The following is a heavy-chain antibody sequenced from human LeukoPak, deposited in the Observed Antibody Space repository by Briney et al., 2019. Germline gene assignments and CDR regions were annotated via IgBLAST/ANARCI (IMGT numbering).Heavy chain of an antibody. CDR1: GFPFSSYT. D-gene: IGHD3-16*01. Sequence: GGSLRLSCVASGFPFSSYTIYWVRQAPGKGLEYVSAITSNGGSTYYANSVKGRFTISRDNSKNTLYLQMNSLRAEDTAVYYCARVSVWGSYKGVFDYWGQGTLVTVSS. CDR2: ITSNGGST. J-gene: IGHJ4*02. CDR3: ARVSVWGSYKGVFDY. V-gene: IGHV3-64*01.